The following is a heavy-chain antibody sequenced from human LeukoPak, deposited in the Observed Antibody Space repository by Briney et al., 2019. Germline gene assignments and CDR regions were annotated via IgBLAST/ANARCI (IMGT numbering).Heavy chain of an antibody. CDR2: IYTSGST. CDR3: ARERFVYGMDV. D-gene: IGHD3-3*01. CDR1: GGSISSGSYY. J-gene: IGHJ6*02. Sequence: PSETLSLTCTVSGGSISSGSYYWSWIRQPAGKGLEWIGRIYTSGSTNYNPSLKSRVTISVGTSKNQFSLKLSSVTAADTAVYYCARERFVYGMDVWGQGTTVTVSS. V-gene: IGHV4-61*02.